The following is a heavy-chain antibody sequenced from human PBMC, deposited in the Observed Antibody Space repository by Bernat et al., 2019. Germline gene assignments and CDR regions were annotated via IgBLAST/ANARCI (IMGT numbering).Heavy chain of an antibody. CDR3: ARGPNKRHRVKIAAAVRHYFDY. J-gene: IGHJ4*02. CDR2: INHSGST. Sequence: QVQLQQWAADLLKPSEPFSLPSAVYGGSSSGYSWGWIRKPQGKGRGGFGEINHSGSTNYNPSLKSRVTISVDTSKNQFSLKLSSVTAADTAVYYCARGPNKRHRVKIAAAVRHYFDYWGQGTLVTVSS. D-gene: IGHD6-13*01. CDR1: GGSSSGYS. V-gene: IGHV4-34*01.